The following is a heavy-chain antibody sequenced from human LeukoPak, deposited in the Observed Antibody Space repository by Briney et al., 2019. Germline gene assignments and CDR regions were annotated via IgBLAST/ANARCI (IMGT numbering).Heavy chain of an antibody. CDR2: IKQDGSEK. D-gene: IGHD3-22*01. Sequence: GGSLRLSCAASGFTFSSYSMNWVRQAPGKGLEWVANIKQDGSEKYYVDSVKGRFTISRDNAKNSLYLQMNSLRAEDTAVYYCARGIHYYDSSGLNAFDIWGQGTMVTVSS. CDR1: GFTFSSYS. V-gene: IGHV3-7*01. J-gene: IGHJ3*02. CDR3: ARGIHYYDSSGLNAFDI.